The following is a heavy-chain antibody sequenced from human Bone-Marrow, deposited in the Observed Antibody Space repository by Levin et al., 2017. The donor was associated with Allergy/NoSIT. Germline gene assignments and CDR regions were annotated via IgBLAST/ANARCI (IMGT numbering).Heavy chain of an antibody. CDR2: IKQDGSEQ. CDR1: GFPFSNYW. CDR3: ARDKRVGATLFDF. Sequence: LSLTCAVSGFPFSNYWMSWVRQAPGKGLEWVANIKQDGSEQYYVDSVKGRFIISRDNAKNSLFLQMNSLRAEDTAVYYCARDKRVGATLFDFWGQGTLVTVSS. D-gene: IGHD1-26*01. V-gene: IGHV3-7*01. J-gene: IGHJ4*02.